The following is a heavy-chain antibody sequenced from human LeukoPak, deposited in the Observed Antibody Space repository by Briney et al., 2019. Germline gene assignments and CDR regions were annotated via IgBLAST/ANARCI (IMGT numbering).Heavy chain of an antibody. V-gene: IGHV4-39*07. CDR3: ARLGYYDFWSGYYNY. D-gene: IGHD3-3*01. J-gene: IGHJ4*02. CDR1: GGSISSSSYY. Sequence: SETLSLTCSVSGGSISSSSYYWGWIRQPPGKGLEWIGSIYYSGSAYYNPSLKSRVTISVDTSKNQFSLKLSSVTAADTAVYYCARLGYYDFWSGYYNYWGQGTLVTVSS. CDR2: IYYSGSA.